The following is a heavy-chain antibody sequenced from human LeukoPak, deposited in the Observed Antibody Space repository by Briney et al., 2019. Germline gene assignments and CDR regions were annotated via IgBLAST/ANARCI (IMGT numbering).Heavy chain of an antibody. D-gene: IGHD3-22*01. CDR3: VRGGPYYDSLGY. CDR2: INPNSGGT. CDR1: GYTFTCYY. Sequence: ASVKVSCKASGYTFTCYYMHWVRQAPGQGLEWMGWINPNSGGTNYAQKFQGWVTMTRDTSISTAYMELSRLRSDDTAVYYCVRGGPYYDSLGYWGQGTLVTVSS. V-gene: IGHV1-2*04. J-gene: IGHJ4*02.